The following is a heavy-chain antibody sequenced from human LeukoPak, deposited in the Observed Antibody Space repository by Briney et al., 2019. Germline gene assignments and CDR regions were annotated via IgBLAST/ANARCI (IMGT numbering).Heavy chain of an antibody. V-gene: IGHV3-30*18. J-gene: IGHJ3*01. CDR2: VSSDGDNT. Sequence: GGSLRLSCAASGLNFSSYGMHWVRQAPGKGLEWVAVVSSDGDNTYYADSVKGRFTISRDNSKNTLYLQMNSLRAEDTAVYYCAKTPISSITSVLGGTAFDLWGQGTMVTVSS. CDR1: GLNFSSYG. D-gene: IGHD3-10*01. CDR3: AKTPISSITSVLGGTAFDL.